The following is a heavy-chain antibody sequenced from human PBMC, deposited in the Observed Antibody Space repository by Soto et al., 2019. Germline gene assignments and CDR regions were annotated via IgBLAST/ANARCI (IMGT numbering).Heavy chain of an antibody. D-gene: IGHD1-1*01. V-gene: IGHV4-59*08. CDR1: GGSISSYY. Sequence: SQTLSLTCTVSGGSISSYYWSWIRQPPGKGLEWIGYIYYSGSTNYNPSLKSRVTISVDTSKNQFSLKLSSVTAADTAVYYCAGEGTWSGYYYYGMDVWGQGTTVTVS. J-gene: IGHJ6*02. CDR2: IYYSGST. CDR3: AGEGTWSGYYYYGMDV.